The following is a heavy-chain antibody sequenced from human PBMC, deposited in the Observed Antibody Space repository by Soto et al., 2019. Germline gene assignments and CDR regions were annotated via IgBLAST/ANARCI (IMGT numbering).Heavy chain of an antibody. CDR3: ARVGGTNWFDP. CDR2: IYYSGST. CDR1: GGSISSGGYY. J-gene: IGHJ5*02. D-gene: IGHD1-1*01. Sequence: QVQLQESGPGLVKPSQTLSLTCTVSGGSISSGGYYWSWIRQHPGKGLEWIGYIYYSGSTYYNPSLKRRXTXSXDTSKNQFSLKLSSVTAADTAVYYCARVGGTNWFDPWGQGTLVTVSS. V-gene: IGHV4-31*03.